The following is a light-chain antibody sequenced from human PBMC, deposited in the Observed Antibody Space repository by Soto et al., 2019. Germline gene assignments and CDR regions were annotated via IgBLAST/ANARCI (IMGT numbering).Light chain of an antibody. CDR1: SSNIWAGYD. Sequence: QSVLTQPPSVSGAPGQRVTISCTGSSSNIWAGYDVHWYQQLPGTAPKLLIYGNNNRPSGVPDRFSGSKSGTSASLAITGLQAEDEGDYYCQSYDSSLSGSGVFGGGTKLTVL. CDR3: QSYDSSLSGSGV. V-gene: IGLV1-40*01. J-gene: IGLJ2*01. CDR2: GNN.